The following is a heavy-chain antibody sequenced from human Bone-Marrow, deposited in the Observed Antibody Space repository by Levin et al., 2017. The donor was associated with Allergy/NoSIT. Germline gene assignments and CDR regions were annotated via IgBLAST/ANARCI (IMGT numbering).Heavy chain of an antibody. CDR1: GFSLTPSGVG. CDR2: IYWDDDK. CDR3: VYRGKAAALDD. Sequence: ESGPTLVKPTQTLTLTCTFSGFSLTPSGVGVSWIRQPPGKALEWLALIYWDDDKRYSPSLKSRLTIAKDTSKNQVVLTMTNMDPVDTATYYCVYRGKAAALDDWGQGTLVTVSS. D-gene: IGHD6-13*01. V-gene: IGHV2-5*02. J-gene: IGHJ4*02.